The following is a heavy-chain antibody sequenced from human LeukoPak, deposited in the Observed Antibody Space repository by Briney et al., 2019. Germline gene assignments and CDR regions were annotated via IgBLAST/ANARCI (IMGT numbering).Heavy chain of an antibody. CDR3: TSHTSGNWFDP. Sequence: GESLKISCKSSGYSFTNYWIGWVRQMPGKGLEWMGIIYPADSGTRYSPSFVGQVTISVDKSINTAYLQWSSLRASDTAFYYCTSHTSGNWFDPWGQGTLVTVSS. CDR1: GYSFTNYW. D-gene: IGHD2-2*01. CDR2: IYPADSGT. V-gene: IGHV5-51*01. J-gene: IGHJ5*02.